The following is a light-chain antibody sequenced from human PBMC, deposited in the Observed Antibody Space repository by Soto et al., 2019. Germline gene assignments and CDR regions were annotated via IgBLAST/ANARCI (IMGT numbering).Light chain of an antibody. CDR1: HSVSSR. V-gene: IGKV3-15*01. Sequence: EIVMTQSPATLSVSPGERATLSCRASHSVSSRLAWYQQKPGQAPRLLIYGASTRATGLPAMFSGSGSGTEFTLTISSLQSEDFAVYYCQHYTNWPLTFGGGTKVEIK. CDR2: GAS. J-gene: IGKJ4*01. CDR3: QHYTNWPLT.